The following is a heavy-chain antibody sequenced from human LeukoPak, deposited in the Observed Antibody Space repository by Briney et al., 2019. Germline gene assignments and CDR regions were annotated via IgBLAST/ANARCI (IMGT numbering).Heavy chain of an antibody. CDR2: ISSSGSTI. J-gene: IGHJ4*02. CDR3: AREGRDDSSGYYLSPIDY. V-gene: IGHV3-11*01. Sequence: GGSLRLSCAASGFTFSDYYMSWIRQAPGKGLEWVSYISSSGSTIYYADSVKGRFTTSRDNAKNSLYLQMNSLRAEDTAVYYCAREGRDDSSGYYLSPIDYWGQGTLVTVS. CDR1: GFTFSDYY. D-gene: IGHD3-22*01.